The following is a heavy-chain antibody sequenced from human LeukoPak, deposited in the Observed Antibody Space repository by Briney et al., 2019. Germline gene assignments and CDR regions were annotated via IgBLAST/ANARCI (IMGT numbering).Heavy chain of an antibody. J-gene: IGHJ4*02. V-gene: IGHV3-30-3*01. CDR2: ISYDGSNK. D-gene: IGHD6-13*01. CDR1: GFTFSSFA. Sequence: GGSLRLSCAPSGFTFSSFAMQWVRQAPGRGLEWVAVISYDGSNKYYADSVKGRFTISRDNSKNTLYLQMNSLRAEDTAVYNCASEYSSSWYPGGPDYWGQGTLVTVSS. CDR3: ASEYSSSWYPGGPDY.